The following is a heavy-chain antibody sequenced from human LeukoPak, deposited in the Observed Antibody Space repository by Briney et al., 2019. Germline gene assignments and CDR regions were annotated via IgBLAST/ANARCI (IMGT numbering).Heavy chain of an antibody. Sequence: GGSLRLSCAASGFIFSNYGMHWVRQAPGKGLEWVSSISSSSSYIYYADSVKGRFTISRDNAKNSLFLQMNSLRAEDTAVYFCARATWDPNYYYYMDVWGKGTTVTISS. CDR2: ISSSSSYI. D-gene: IGHD1-26*01. CDR3: ARATWDPNYYYYMDV. V-gene: IGHV3-21*01. J-gene: IGHJ6*03. CDR1: GFIFSNYG.